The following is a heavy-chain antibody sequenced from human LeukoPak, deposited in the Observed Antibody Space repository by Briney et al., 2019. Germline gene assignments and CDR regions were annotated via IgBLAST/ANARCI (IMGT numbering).Heavy chain of an antibody. CDR3: AKVGYYNDSSGYYLDYFDY. CDR2: ISGSGDST. D-gene: IGHD3-22*01. V-gene: IGHV3-23*01. Sequence: PGGSLRLSCAASGFTFSSYGTSWVRQAPGKGLEWVSAISGSGDSTYYADSVKGRFTISRDNSKNTLYLQMNSLRAEDTAVYYCAKVGYYNDSSGYYLDYFDYWGQGTLVTVSS. J-gene: IGHJ4*02. CDR1: GFTFSSYG.